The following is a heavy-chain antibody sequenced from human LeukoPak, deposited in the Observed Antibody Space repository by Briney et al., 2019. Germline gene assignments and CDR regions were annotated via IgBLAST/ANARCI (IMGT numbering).Heavy chain of an antibody. CDR3: ARELRAGYDFWSGSYYYYYMDV. CDR2: MNPNSRKT. CDR1: GYTFTSYD. D-gene: IGHD3-3*01. V-gene: IGHV1-8*01. J-gene: IGHJ6*03. Sequence: GASVKVSCKASGYTFTSYDINWVRQATGQGREWMGWMNPNSRKTGYAQKFQGRVTMTRNTSISTAYMELSSLRSEDTAVYYCARELRAGYDFWSGSYYYYYMDVWGKGTTVTVSS.